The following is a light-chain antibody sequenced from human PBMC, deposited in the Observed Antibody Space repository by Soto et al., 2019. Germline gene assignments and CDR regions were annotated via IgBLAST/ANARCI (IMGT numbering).Light chain of an antibody. CDR2: GAS. CDR3: QQYGSSLWT. V-gene: IGKV3-20*01. CDR1: QSVSSSY. J-gene: IGKJ1*01. Sequence: EIALTQSPDTLSLSQGERATLSCRASQSVSSSYLAWYQQKPGQAPRLLIYGASSRATGIPDRFSGSGSGTDFTLTISRLEPEDFAVYYCQQYGSSLWTFGQGTKVDIK.